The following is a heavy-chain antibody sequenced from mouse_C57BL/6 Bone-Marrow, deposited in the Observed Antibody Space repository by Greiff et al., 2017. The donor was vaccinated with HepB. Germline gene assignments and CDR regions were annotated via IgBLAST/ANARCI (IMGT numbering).Heavy chain of an antibody. Sequence: VQLQQPGAELVMPGASVKLSCKASGYTFTSYWMHWVKQRPGQGLEWIGEIDPSDSYTNYNQKFKGKSTLTVDKSSSTAYMQLSSLTSEDSAVYYCARGLTLFAYWGQGTLVTDSA. CDR1: GYTFTSYW. J-gene: IGHJ3*01. CDR2: IDPSDSYT. CDR3: ARGLTLFAY. V-gene: IGHV1-69*01.